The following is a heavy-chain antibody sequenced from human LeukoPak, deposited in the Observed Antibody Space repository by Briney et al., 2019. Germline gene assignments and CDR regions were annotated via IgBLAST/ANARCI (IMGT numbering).Heavy chain of an antibody. V-gene: IGHV4-38-2*02. J-gene: IGHJ6*03. Sequence: PSETLSLTCTVSGYSISSGYYWGWIRQPPGKGLEWIGSIYHSGSTYYNSSLKSRVTISVDTSKNQFSLKLSSVTAADTAVYYCARAPVRNYYYYMDVWGKGTTVTVSS. CDR1: GYSISSGYY. D-gene: IGHD6-6*01. CDR3: ARAPVRNYYYYMDV. CDR2: IYHSGST.